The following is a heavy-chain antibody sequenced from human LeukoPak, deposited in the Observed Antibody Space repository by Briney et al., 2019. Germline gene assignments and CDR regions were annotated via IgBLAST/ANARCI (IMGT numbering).Heavy chain of an antibody. CDR1: GFTFSSYW. CDR2: IKQDGSEK. CDR3: ARAFYYDILTGYSWGYFDY. D-gene: IGHD3-9*01. Sequence: PGGSLRLSCAASGFTFSSYWMSWVRQAPGKGLEWVANIKQDGSEKYYVDSVKGRFTISRDNAKNSLYLQMNSLRAEDTAVYYCARAFYYDILTGYSWGYFDYWGQGTLVTVSS. V-gene: IGHV3-7*03. J-gene: IGHJ4*02.